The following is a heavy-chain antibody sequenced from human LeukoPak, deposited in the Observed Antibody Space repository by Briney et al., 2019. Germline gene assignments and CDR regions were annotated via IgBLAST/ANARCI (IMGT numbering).Heavy chain of an antibody. CDR3: ARGHIVVGYYYYMDV. CDR1: GFTFSSYW. Sequence: GGSLRLSCAASGFTFSSYWMHWVRQAPGKGLVWVSRINTDGSSTSYADSVKGRFTISRDNAKNALYLQMNSLRAEDTAVYYCARGHIVVGYYYYMDVWGKGTTVTVSS. V-gene: IGHV3-74*01. CDR2: INTDGSST. D-gene: IGHD2-15*01. J-gene: IGHJ6*03.